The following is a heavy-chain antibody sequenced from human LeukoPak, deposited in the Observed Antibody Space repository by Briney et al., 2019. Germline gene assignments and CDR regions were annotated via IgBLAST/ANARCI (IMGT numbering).Heavy chain of an antibody. CDR1: GFTFSSYE. D-gene: IGHD3-10*02. CDR3: AELGITMIGGV. CDR2: ISSSSSTI. Sequence: GGSLRLSCAASGFTFSSYEMNWVRQAPGKGLEWVSYISSSSSTIYYADSVKGRFTISRDNAKNSLYLQMNSRRAEDTAVYYCAELGITMIGGVWGKGTTVTISS. J-gene: IGHJ6*04. V-gene: IGHV3-48*03.